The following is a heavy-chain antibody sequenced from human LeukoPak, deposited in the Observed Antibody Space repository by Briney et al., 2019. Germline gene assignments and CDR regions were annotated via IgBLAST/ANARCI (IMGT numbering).Heavy chain of an antibody. J-gene: IGHJ4*02. Sequence: GGSLRLSCAASGFTFSSYAMTWVRQAPGKGLEWVSAISASGGKTYYADSVKGRFTISRDNSKNTLYLQMNSLRAEDTAVYYCAKIPGGDYPYYFDYWGQGTLVTVSS. CDR3: AKIPGGDYPYYFDY. CDR2: ISASGGKT. V-gene: IGHV3-23*01. CDR1: GFTFSSYA. D-gene: IGHD4-17*01.